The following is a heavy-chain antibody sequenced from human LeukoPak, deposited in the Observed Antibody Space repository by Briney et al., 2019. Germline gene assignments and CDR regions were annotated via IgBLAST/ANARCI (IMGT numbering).Heavy chain of an antibody. V-gene: IGHV3-21*01. Sequence: GGSLRLSCAASGFTFSSYSMNWVRQAPGKGLEWVSSISSSSSYIYYADSAKGRFTISRDNAKNSLYLQMNSLRAEDTAVYYCARVSAGRLHDAFDIWGQGTMVTVSS. CDR1: GFTFSSYS. CDR2: ISSSSSYI. CDR3: ARVSAGRLHDAFDI. J-gene: IGHJ3*02.